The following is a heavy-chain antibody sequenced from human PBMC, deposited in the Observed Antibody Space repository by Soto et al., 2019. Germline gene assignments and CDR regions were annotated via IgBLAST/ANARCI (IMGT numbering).Heavy chain of an antibody. CDR3: ARDWYYGSGTYYPLDY. Sequence: GGSLRLSCAASGFTFSSYGMHWVRQAPGKGLEWVAVIWYDGSNIYYADSVKGRFTISRDNSKNTLYLQMNSLRAEDTAVYYCARDWYYGSGTYYPLDYWGRGTLVTVSS. CDR2: IWYDGSNI. D-gene: IGHD3-10*01. V-gene: IGHV3-33*01. J-gene: IGHJ4*02. CDR1: GFTFSSYG.